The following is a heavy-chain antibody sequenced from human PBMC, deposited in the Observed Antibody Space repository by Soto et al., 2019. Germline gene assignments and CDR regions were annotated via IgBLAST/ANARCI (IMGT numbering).Heavy chain of an antibody. V-gene: IGHV1-69*01. CDR3: ATELGENPASPFDA. Sequence: QVQLVQSGADVQKPGSSVKVSCQASGVTFSSETLGWVRQAPGQGLEWVGGIIPLFGTASYAQKFQGRVTITADEATSTDYMELSSLRSDDTAVYFCATELGENPASPFDAWGQGTLVTVSS. CDR1: GVTFSSET. D-gene: IGHD3-10*01. CDR2: IIPLFGTA. J-gene: IGHJ4*02.